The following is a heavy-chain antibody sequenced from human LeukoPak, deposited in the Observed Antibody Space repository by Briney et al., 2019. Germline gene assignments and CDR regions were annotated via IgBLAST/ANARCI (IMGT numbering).Heavy chain of an antibody. D-gene: IGHD3-22*01. J-gene: IGHJ6*02. Sequence: TLSLTCTVSGGSISSGGYYWSWIRQPPGKGLEWIGYIYHSGSTYYNPSLKSRVTISVDTSKNQFSLKLSSVTAADTAVYYCAKKALYYDSSGPYGMDVWGQGTTVTVSS. CDR3: AKKALYYDSSGPYGMDV. CDR2: IYHSGST. V-gene: IGHV4-30-2*02. CDR1: GGSISSGGYY.